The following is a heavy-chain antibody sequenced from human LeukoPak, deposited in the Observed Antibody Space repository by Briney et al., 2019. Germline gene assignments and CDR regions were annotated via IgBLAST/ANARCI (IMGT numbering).Heavy chain of an antibody. CDR3: ARKTQYNGHYPLDY. D-gene: IGHD1-7*01. J-gene: IGHJ4*02. V-gene: IGHV3-23*01. Sequence: GGSLRLSCAASGFTFTSYSMSWVRQAPGKGLEWVSGTSDRGDYTYYADSVKGRFTISRDSSKNTLFLQMNSLRAEDTALYFCARKTQYNGHYPLDYWGQGTLVTVSS. CDR1: GFTFTSYS. CDR2: TSDRGDYT.